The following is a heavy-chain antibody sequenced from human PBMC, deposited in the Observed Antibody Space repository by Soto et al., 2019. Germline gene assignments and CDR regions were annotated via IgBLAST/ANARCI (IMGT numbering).Heavy chain of an antibody. J-gene: IGHJ4*02. CDR2: TRNKANSYTT. V-gene: IGHV3-72*01. D-gene: IGHD3-3*01. Sequence: EVQLVESGGGLVQPGGSLRLSCAASGFTLSDHFVDWVRQAPGKGLEWVGRTRNKANSYTTEYAASVKGRFTISRDDSKNSLYLKMNSLKTEDTAVYYCARVTRGGYYFDYWGQGTLVTVSS. CDR3: ARVTRGGYYFDY. CDR1: GFTLSDHF.